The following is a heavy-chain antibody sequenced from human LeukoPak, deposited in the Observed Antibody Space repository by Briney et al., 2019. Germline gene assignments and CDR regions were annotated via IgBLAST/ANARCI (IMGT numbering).Heavy chain of an antibody. CDR1: GFTFSTYW. CDR2: INTDGSST. CDR3: ARVGAITGDFDY. Sequence: GGSLRLSCAASGFTFSTYWMHWVRQAPGKGLVWVSRINTDGSSTSYADSVKGRFTISRDNAKNTLYLQMNSLRAEDAAVYYCARVGAITGDFDYWGQGTLVTVSS. V-gene: IGHV3-74*01. D-gene: IGHD1-26*01. J-gene: IGHJ4*02.